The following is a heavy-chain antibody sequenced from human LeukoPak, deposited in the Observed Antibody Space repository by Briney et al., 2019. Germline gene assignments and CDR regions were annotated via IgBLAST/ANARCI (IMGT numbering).Heavy chain of an antibody. CDR1: GFTFSDYY. D-gene: IGHD4-17*01. V-gene: IGHV3-11*04. CDR3: ARGQVTAVTGLASFDS. J-gene: IGHJ3*02. Sequence: GGSLRLSCAASGFTFSDYYMSWIRQAPGKGLEWVSYISSSGSTRYYADSVKGRFTISRDNGKKSLYLQMSSLRAEDTAVYYCARGQVTAVTGLASFDSWGQGTMVTVSS. CDR2: ISSSGSTR.